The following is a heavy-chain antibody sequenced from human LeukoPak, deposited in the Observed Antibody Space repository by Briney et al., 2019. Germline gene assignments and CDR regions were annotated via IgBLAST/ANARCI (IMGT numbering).Heavy chain of an antibody. J-gene: IGHJ5*02. CDR2: INPTDGTT. D-gene: IGHD6-13*01. CDR3: ARDLDPTEAADPNWFDP. Sequence: ASVKVSCKASGYTFTSYHMHWVRQAPGQGLEWMGVINPTDGTTSYAQKFQGRVTMTGDTSTTTVYMELSGLISDDTAVYYCARDLDPTEAADPNWFDPWGQGTLVTVSS. V-gene: IGHV1-46*01. CDR1: GYTFTSYH.